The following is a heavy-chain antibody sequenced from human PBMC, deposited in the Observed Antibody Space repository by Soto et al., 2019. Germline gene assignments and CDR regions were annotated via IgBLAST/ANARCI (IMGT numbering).Heavy chain of an antibody. CDR3: ARAGCGGDCYFNLYFFQALYWYFDL. J-gene: IGHJ2*01. D-gene: IGHD2-21*02. CDR2: IYYSGST. V-gene: IGHV4-30-4*01. CDR1: GGSISSGDYY. Sequence: SETLSLTCTVSGGSISSGDYYWSWIRQPPGKGLEWIGYIYYSGSTYYNPSLKSRVTISVDTSKNQFSLKLSSVTAADTAVYYCARAGCGGDCYFNLYFFQALYWYFDLWGRGTLVTVSS.